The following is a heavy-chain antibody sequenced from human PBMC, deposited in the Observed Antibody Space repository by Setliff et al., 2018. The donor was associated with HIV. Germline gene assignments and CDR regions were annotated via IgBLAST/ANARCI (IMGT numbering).Heavy chain of an antibody. V-gene: IGHV4-4*09. Sequence: ETLSLTCSVSGGSIGGYSWGWIRQSPGKGLEWIGYIYPSTSANYNPSLKSRVTMSVDTAKNQFPLNLTSVTAADTAIYYCARCGYSYGFLGVTYYFYMDVWGKGTAVTVSS. CDR3: ARCGYSYGFLGVTYYFYMDV. CDR1: GGSIGGYS. J-gene: IGHJ6*03. D-gene: IGHD5-18*01. CDR2: IYPSTSA.